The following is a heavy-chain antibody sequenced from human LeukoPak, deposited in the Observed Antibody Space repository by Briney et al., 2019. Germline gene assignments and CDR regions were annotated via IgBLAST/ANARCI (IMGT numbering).Heavy chain of an antibody. V-gene: IGHV4-59*01. D-gene: IGHD2-21*02. CDR2: IFGSGRT. CDR1: GGSIRSYH. J-gene: IGHJ4*01. CDR3: AKEAYCGGDCYSGFDY. Sequence: SESLSLTCTGYGGSIRSYHGGSVRQPPGKRLGWNGYIFGSGRTNNDPPLKSRVTISTDTSKNQSSLKLSSVTAAATAVYYCAKEAYCGGDCYSGFDYWGHGTLVTVSS.